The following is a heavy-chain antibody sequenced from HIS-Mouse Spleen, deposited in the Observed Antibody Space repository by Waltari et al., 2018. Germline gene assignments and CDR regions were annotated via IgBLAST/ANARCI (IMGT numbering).Heavy chain of an antibody. V-gene: IGHV4-39*07. CDR3: AREIPYSSSWYDWYFDL. D-gene: IGHD6-13*01. CDR1: GGSITTRSSY. Sequence: QLQLQASGPGLVKPSETLSLTCTVPGGSITTRSSYWGWIRQPPGKGLEWIGSIYYSGSTYYNPSLKSRVTISVDTSKNQFSLKLSSVTAADTAVYYCAREIPYSSSWYDWYFDLWGRGTLVTVSS. J-gene: IGHJ2*01. CDR2: IYYSGST.